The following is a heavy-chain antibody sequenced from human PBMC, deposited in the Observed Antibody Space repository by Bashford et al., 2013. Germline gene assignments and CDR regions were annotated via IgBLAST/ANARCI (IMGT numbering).Heavy chain of an antibody. D-gene: IGHD5-18*01. CDR3: TTESGHWIQLWKNDY. CDR2: IKSKTDGGTT. J-gene: IGHJ4*02. V-gene: IGHV3-15*01. Sequence: VRQAPGKGLEWVGRIKSKTDGGTTDYAAPVKGRFTISRDDSKNTLYLQMNSLKTEDTAVYYCTTESGHWIQLWKNDYWGQGTLVTVSS.